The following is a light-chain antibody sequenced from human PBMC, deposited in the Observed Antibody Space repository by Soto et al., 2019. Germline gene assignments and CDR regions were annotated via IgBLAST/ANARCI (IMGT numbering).Light chain of an antibody. CDR2: EVT. J-gene: IGLJ1*01. CDR1: STDVNGHDY. V-gene: IGLV2-14*01. Sequence: QSALTQPASVSGSPGQSITISCTGTSTDVNGHDYVSWYQQHPGKAPKVIIYEVTNRPSGISNRFSGSKSGNTASLTISGLQAEDEADYHCCSYTSGTSVFGTGTKVTVL. CDR3: CSYTSGTSV.